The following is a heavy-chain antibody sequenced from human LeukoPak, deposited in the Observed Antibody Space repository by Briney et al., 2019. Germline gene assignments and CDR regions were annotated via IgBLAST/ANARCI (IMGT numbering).Heavy chain of an antibody. CDR3: ARLTGRRPRFSSGWYSDAFDI. Sequence: PSETLSLTCTVSGGSISSSSYYWGSIRQPPGGGVEWNARIYYSGNTYYNPALKRRVTISVDTSKNQLSLKLSPVTAADTAVYYCARLTGRRPRFSSGWYSDAFDIWGQGTMVTVSS. J-gene: IGHJ3*02. CDR1: GGSISSSSYY. D-gene: IGHD6-19*01. V-gene: IGHV4-39*01. CDR2: IYYSGNT.